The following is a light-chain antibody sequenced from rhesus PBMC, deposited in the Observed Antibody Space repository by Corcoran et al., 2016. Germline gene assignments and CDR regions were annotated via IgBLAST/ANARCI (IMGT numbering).Light chain of an antibody. J-gene: IGLJ1*01. CDR1: SSGIASYSD. CDR3: CSYRSGSTYI. Sequence: QAALTQPPSVSKYLGQSVTISCPGTSSGIASYSDVSWYQQHPGKAPRLLIYSVSNRPSGVSDRFSGFKSGSTASLTISGLQAEDEAIYYCCSYRSGSTYIFGAGTRLTVL. CDR2: SVS. V-gene: IGLV2-26*02.